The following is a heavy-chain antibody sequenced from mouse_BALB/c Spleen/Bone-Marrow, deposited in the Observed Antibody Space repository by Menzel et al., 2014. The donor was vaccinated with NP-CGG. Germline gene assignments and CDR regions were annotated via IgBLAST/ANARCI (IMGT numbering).Heavy chain of an antibody. CDR3: ARTYGDSPYFYGMDY. Sequence: VKLMESGAELVKPGTSVKLSCKTSGYTFTSYWMHWVKQRPGQGLEWIGEINPSNGRTNYNEKFKNKATLTVDKSSSIAYMQLSSLTSEDSAVYFCARTYGDSPYFYGMDYWGQGTSVTVSS. J-gene: IGHJ4*01. CDR2: INPSNGRT. CDR1: GYTFTSYW. V-gene: IGHV1S81*02. D-gene: IGHD2-13*01.